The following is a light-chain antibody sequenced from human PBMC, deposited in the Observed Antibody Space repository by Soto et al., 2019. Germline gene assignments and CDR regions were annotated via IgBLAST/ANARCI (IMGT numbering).Light chain of an antibody. Sequence: QSFLPQPPSASGTPGQRVTISCSGGTSNIGTNTVNWYQQLPGTAPKLLIYNTNQRPAGVPDRFSGSQSGTSASLAISGLRSEDEASYFCATWYDILTVLFGRGTKLTVL. J-gene: IGLJ3*02. CDR3: ATWYDILTVL. V-gene: IGLV1-44*01. CDR1: TSNIGTNT. CDR2: NTN.